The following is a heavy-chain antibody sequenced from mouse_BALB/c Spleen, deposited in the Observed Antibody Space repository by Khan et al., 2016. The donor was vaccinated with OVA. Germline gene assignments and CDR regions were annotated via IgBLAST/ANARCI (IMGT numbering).Heavy chain of an antibody. Sequence: QIQLVQSGPELKKPRETVRISCKASGYTFTTAGIQWVQKMPGKGLKWIGWINTHSGVPKYAEDFKGRFAFSLEITVNTAYLQITNRKNEDTTTYFWARGGAAYYRSDGGAMEYWGQGTSVTVSS. CDR2: INTHSGVP. J-gene: IGHJ4*01. CDR3: ARGGAAYYRSDGGAMEY. V-gene: IGHV9-4*02. CDR1: GYTFTTAG. D-gene: IGHD2-12*01.